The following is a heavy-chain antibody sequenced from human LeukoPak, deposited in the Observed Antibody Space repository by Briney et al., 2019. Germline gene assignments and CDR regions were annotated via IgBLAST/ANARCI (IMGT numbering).Heavy chain of an antibody. J-gene: IGHJ4*02. V-gene: IGHV1-2*02. CDR2: INPNGGDT. CDR1: GYTFTAYY. D-gene: IGHD3-22*01. CDR3: AVPSSGYYFYFDD. Sequence: ASVKVSCKASGYTFTAYYMHWVRQAPGQGLEWMGCINPNGGDTNYAQKFQGRVTMTRDTSISTAYMELSRLRSDDTAVYYCAVPSSGYYFYFDDWGQGTLVTVSS.